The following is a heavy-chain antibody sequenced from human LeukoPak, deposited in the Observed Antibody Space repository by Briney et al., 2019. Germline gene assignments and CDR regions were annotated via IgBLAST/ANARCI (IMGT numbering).Heavy chain of an antibody. D-gene: IGHD1-26*01. CDR3: ARDPIVGAPFDY. J-gene: IGHJ4*02. CDR1: GGSFSGYY. CDR2: INHSGST. V-gene: IGHV4-34*01. Sequence: SETLSLTCAVYGGSFSGYYWSWIRQPPGKGLEWIGEINHSGSTNYNPSLKSRVTISVDTSKNQFSLKLSSVTAADTAVYYCARDPIVGAPFDYWGQGTLVTVSS.